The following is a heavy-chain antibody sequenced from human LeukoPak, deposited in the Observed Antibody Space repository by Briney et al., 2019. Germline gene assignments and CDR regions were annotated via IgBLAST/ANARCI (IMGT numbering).Heavy chain of an antibody. CDR3: ARGTVLDAFDI. D-gene: IGHD4-17*01. J-gene: IGHJ3*02. V-gene: IGHV3-21*01. CDR1: GFTFSSYS. Sequence: GGSLRLSCAASGFTFSSYSMNWVRQAPGKGLEWVSSISSSSYIYYADSVKGRFTISRDNAKNSLYLQMNSLRAEDTAVYYCARGTVLDAFDIWGQGTMVTVSS. CDR2: ISSSSYI.